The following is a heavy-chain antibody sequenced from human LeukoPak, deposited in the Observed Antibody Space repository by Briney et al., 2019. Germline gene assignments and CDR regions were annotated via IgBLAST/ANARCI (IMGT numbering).Heavy chain of an antibody. J-gene: IGHJ4*02. Sequence: GGSLRLSCAASGFTFSSYGMHWVRQAPGKGLEWVAVIWYDGSNKYYADSVKGRFTISRDNSKNTLYLQMNSLRAEDTAVYYCARDRGPRTGFMVREAYDYWGQGTLVTVSS. CDR2: IWYDGSNK. V-gene: IGHV3-33*01. CDR1: GFTFSSYG. CDR3: ARDRGPRTGFMVREAYDY. D-gene: IGHD3-10*01.